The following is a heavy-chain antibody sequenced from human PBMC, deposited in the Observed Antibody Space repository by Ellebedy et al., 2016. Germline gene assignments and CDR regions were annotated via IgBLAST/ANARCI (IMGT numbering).Heavy chain of an antibody. CDR2: VYYSETT. J-gene: IGHJ4*02. CDR3: ARKDGDY. Sequence: SETLSLXXTVSGGSLSSYCWSWIRQSPGKGLEWIGYVYYSETTNYNPSLKSRVSISVDTSKKQFSLRLKSVTAADTAVYYCARKDGDYWGPGTQVTVSS. D-gene: IGHD2/OR15-2a*01. V-gene: IGHV4-59*01. CDR1: GGSLSSYC.